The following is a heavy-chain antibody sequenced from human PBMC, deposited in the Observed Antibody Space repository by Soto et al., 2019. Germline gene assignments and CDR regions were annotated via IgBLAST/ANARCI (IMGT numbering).Heavy chain of an antibody. J-gene: IGHJ4*02. CDR2: IYYSGST. D-gene: IGHD6-19*01. V-gene: IGHV4-39*01. CDR3: GGWIRPVAGTPGDY. CDR1: GGSISSSSYY. Sequence: SETLSLTCTVSGGSISSSSYYWGWIRQPPGKGLEWIGSIYYSGSTYYNPSLKSRVTISVDTSKNQFSLKLSSVTAADTAVYYCGGWIRPVAGTPGDYWGQGTLVTVSS.